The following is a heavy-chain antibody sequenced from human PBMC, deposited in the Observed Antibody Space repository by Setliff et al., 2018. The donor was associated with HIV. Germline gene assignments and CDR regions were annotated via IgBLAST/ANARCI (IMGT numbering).Heavy chain of an antibody. V-gene: IGHV1-18*01. CDR2: ISAYNGNT. CDR3: ARVGGPYYDLLTGYYGAVDY. Sequence: ASVKVSCKASGYTFTSYDIAWVRQAPGQGLEWMGWISAYNGNTNYAQKLQGRVTMTTDTSTSTAYMELRSLRSDDTAVYYCARVGGPYYDLLTGYYGAVDYWGQGTLVTVSS. CDR1: GYTFTSYD. D-gene: IGHD3-9*01. J-gene: IGHJ4*02.